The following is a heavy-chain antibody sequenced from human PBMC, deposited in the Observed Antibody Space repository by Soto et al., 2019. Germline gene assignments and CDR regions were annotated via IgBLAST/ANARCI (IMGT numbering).Heavy chain of an antibody. Sequence: QVQLQESGPGLVKPSETLSLTCTVSGGSISSYYWSWIRQPPGKGLGWIGYIYYSGSTNYNHSLKSRVTISVDTSKNQFSLKLSSVTAADTAVYYCARAPDPYCSGGSCFRAEYFQHWGQGTLVTVSS. CDR2: IYYSGST. V-gene: IGHV4-59*01. CDR1: GGSISSYY. CDR3: ARAPDPYCSGGSCFRAEYFQH. J-gene: IGHJ1*01. D-gene: IGHD2-15*01.